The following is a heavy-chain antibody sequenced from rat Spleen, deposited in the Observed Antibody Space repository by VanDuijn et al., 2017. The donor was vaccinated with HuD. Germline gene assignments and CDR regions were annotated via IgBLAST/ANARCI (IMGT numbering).Heavy chain of an antibody. CDR2: INSAGST. CDR1: GYSITNSYR. Sequence: EVQLQESGPGLVKPSQSLSLTCSVTGYSITNSYRWNWIRKFPGNKLEWSGYINSAGSTVYNPSLKSRISITRHTSKNQFFRQVNSVTTEDTATYYCARSEGTHYYLPFASWGQGTLVTVSS. D-gene: IGHD1-12*02. J-gene: IGHJ3*01. V-gene: IGHV3-3*01. CDR3: ARSEGTHYYLPFAS.